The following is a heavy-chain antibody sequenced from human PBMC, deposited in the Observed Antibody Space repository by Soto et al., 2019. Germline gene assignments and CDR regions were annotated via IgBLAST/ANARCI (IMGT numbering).Heavy chain of an antibody. CDR3: ARCSGWYCQCYFAC. V-gene: IGHV3-53*02. CDR2: IYSDGRT. J-gene: IGHJ4*02. CDR1: GFIVSSSY. D-gene: IGHD6-13*01. Sequence: DVQLVETGGGLIQPGGSLRLSCAASGFIVSSSYMSWVRQAPGKGLEWVSVIYSDGRTYYADSVKGRFTISRDNSKNTLYRQMNSLSAEDTAVYYCARCSGWYCQCYFACWGQGTLVTVSS.